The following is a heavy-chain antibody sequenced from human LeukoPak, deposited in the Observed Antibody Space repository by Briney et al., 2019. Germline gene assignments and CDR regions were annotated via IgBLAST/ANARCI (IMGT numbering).Heavy chain of an antibody. CDR3: ARRGSSGWYVFDY. V-gene: IGHV4-39*01. D-gene: IGHD6-19*01. Sequence: SIYYSGSTYYSPSLKSRVTISVDTSKNQFSLKLSSVTAADTAVYYCARRGSSGWYVFDYWGQGTLVTVSS. CDR2: IYYSGST. J-gene: IGHJ4*02.